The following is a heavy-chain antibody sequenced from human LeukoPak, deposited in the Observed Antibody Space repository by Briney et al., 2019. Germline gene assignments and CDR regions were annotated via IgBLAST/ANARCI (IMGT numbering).Heavy chain of an antibody. CDR3: ARGLGLYDSSAYAFDY. CDR2: VYSDGGT. V-gene: IGHV3-53*01. J-gene: IGHJ4*02. CDR1: GFTVSSKY. D-gene: IGHD3-22*01. Sequence: PGGSLRLSCAASGFTVSSKYMTWVRQAPGKGLEWLSVVYSDGGTLYADSVKGRFTISRDNSKNTVYLQMTSLRAEDTAVYYCARGLGLYDSSAYAFDYWGQGTLVTVSS.